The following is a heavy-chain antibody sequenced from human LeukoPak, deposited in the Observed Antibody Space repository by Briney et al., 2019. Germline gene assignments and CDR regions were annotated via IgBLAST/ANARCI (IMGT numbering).Heavy chain of an antibody. V-gene: IGHV4-34*01. CDR3: ARLFFFDY. CDR1: GGSFSGYY. J-gene: IGHJ4*02. Sequence: SETLSLTCAVYGGSFSGYYWSWIRQPPGKGLEWIGEINHSGSTNHNPSLKSRVTISVDTSKNQFSLKLSSVTAADTAVYYCARLFFFDYWGQGTLVTVSS. CDR2: INHSGST.